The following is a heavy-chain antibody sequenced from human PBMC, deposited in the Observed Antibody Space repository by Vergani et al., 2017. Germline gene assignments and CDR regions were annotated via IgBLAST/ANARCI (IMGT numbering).Heavy chain of an antibody. Sequence: QVQLVQSGAEVKKPGASVKVSCKASGYTFTSYAMHWLRQAPGQRLEWLGWINAGNGNTKYSQKFQGRVTITRDTSASTAYMELSSLRSEDTAVYYCARDRDSSGWLLKEFDYWGQGTLVTVSS. CDR1: GYTFTSYA. D-gene: IGHD6-19*01. CDR3: ARDRDSSGWLLKEFDY. J-gene: IGHJ4*02. V-gene: IGHV1-3*01. CDR2: INAGNGNT.